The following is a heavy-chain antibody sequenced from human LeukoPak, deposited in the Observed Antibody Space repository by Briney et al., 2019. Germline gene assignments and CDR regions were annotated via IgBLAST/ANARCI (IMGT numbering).Heavy chain of an antibody. J-gene: IGHJ4*02. D-gene: IGHD1-26*01. CDR2: ISAGGGST. Sequence: PGGSLRLSCAASGFTFSNYAMSWVRRAPGKGLEWVSTISAGGGSTNYADSVKGRFTISRDNSKNTLYLQMNSLRAEDTAVYYCAKRPLGSSYYFDYWGQGTLVTVSS. CDR3: AKRPLGSSYYFDY. V-gene: IGHV3-23*01. CDR1: GFTFSNYA.